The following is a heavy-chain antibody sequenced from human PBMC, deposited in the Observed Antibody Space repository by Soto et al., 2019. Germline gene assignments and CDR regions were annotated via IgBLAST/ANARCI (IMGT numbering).Heavy chain of an antibody. CDR3: AKESGLSTNSYDRSGYPIDY. CDR1: GFSFNNYA. D-gene: IGHD3-22*01. J-gene: IGHJ4*02. V-gene: IGHV3-23*01. Sequence: GGSLRLSCAASGFSFNNYAMSWVRQAPGKWLEWISAISGSGFNTYYAHSVKGRFNISRDNSKNILSLQLNSLRADDTAVYYCAKESGLSTNSYDRSGYPIDYRGPGXLVTVYS. CDR2: ISGSGFNT.